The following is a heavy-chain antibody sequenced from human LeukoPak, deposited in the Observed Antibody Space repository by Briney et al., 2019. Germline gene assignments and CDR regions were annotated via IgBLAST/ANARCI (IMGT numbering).Heavy chain of an antibody. Sequence: SETLSLTCTVSGGSVSSGSYYWSWIRHPPGKELEWIGYMYSSGITSYNPSLKSRVTISIDTSKNQFSLKLSSVTAADTAVYYCARGGNWFDPWGQGTLVSVSS. CDR1: GGSVSSGSYY. V-gene: IGHV4-61*01. D-gene: IGHD2-15*01. J-gene: IGHJ5*02. CDR2: MYSSGIT. CDR3: ARGGNWFDP.